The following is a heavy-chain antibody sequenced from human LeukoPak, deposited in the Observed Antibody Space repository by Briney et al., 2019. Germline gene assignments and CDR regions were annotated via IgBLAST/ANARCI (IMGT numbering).Heavy chain of an antibody. CDR2: INSDGSTT. CDR3: ARGWVPSDITMN. V-gene: IGHV3-74*01. Sequence: AGGSLRLSCAASGFTFDDHAMHWVRQAPGKGLVWVSRINSDGSTTEYADSVKGRFTISRDNAENTLYLQMNSLRAEDTAVYYCARGWVPSDITMNWGQGTMVTVSS. CDR1: GFTFDDHA. D-gene: IGHD3-22*01. J-gene: IGHJ3*01.